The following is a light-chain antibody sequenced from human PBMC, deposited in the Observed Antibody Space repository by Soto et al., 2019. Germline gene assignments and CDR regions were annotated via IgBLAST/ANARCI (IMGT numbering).Light chain of an antibody. CDR2: TNT. CDR3: AAWDDSLNGWV. V-gene: IGLV1-44*01. CDR1: SSNIGSNA. Sequence: QSVLTQPPSASGTPGQRVTISCSGGSSNIGSNAVAWYQQLPETAPKLLNYTNTQRPSGVPDRFSGSRSGTSASLAISGLQSEDEADYYCAAWDDSLNGWVFGGGTELTVL. J-gene: IGLJ3*02.